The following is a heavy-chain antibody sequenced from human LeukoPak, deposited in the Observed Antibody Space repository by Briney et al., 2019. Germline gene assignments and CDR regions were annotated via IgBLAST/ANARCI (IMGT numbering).Heavy chain of an antibody. CDR1: GYSIISGYY. CDR2: IYHSGST. D-gene: IGHD2/OR15-2a*01. Sequence: SETLSLTCAVSGYSIISGYYWARIRQPPGRGLEWIGIIYHSGSTYYNPSLKSRITISADTSKNQFSLKLSSATAADTAVHYCARLYLGYMDVWGEGTKVTVSS. J-gene: IGHJ6*03. CDR3: ARLYLGYMDV. V-gene: IGHV4-38-2*01.